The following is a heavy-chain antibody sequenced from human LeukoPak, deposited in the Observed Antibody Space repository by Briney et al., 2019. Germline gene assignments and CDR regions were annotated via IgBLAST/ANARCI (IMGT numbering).Heavy chain of an antibody. CDR1: EYTFTSYD. CDR2: MNPNSGDT. J-gene: IGHJ6*03. D-gene: IGHD6-6*01. Sequence: ASVKVSCKASEYTFTSYDINWARQATGQGLEWMGWMNPNSGDTGYAQKFQGRVTITRNTSISTAYMELSSLRSEDTAVYYCARARANIAARRGNYYYYMDVWGKGTTVTVSS. CDR3: ARARANIAARRGNYYYYMDV. V-gene: IGHV1-8*03.